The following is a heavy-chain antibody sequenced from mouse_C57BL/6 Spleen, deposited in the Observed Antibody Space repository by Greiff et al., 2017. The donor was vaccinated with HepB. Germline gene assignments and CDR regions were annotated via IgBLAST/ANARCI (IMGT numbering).Heavy chain of an antibody. CDR3: ARGRIYYDYDGYAMDY. Sequence: QVQLQQPGAELVKPGASVKLSCKASGYTFTSYWMHWVKQRPGQGLEWIGMIHPNSGSTNYNEKFKSKATLTVDKSSSTAYMQLSSLTSEDSAVYYCARGRIYYDYDGYAMDYWGQGTSVTVSS. V-gene: IGHV1-64*01. D-gene: IGHD2-4*01. CDR1: GYTFTSYW. J-gene: IGHJ4*01. CDR2: IHPNSGST.